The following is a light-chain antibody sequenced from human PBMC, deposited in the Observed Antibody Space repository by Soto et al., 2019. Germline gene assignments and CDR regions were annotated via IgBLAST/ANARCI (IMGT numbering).Light chain of an antibody. CDR3: QQYGSSPPWT. Sequence: EIGLNQSPGTLSLSPGERATLSCRASQSVSSSYLAWYQQKPGQAPRLLIYGASSRATGIPDRFSGSGSGTDFTLTISRLEPEDFAVYYCQQYGSSPPWTFGQGTKVDIK. J-gene: IGKJ1*01. CDR2: GAS. V-gene: IGKV3-20*01. CDR1: QSVSSSY.